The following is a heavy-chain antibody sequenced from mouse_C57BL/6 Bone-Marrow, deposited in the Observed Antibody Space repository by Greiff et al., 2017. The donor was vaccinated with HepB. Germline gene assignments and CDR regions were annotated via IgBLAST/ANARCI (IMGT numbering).Heavy chain of an antibody. CDR3: ARAGTGTDAMDY. J-gene: IGHJ4*01. CDR2: INPGSGGT. Sequence: VKLMESGAELVRPGTSVKVSCKASGYAFTNYLIEWVKQRPGQGLEWIGVINPGSGGTNYNEKFKGKATLTADKSSSTAYMQLSSLTSEDSAVYFCARAGTGTDAMDYWGQGTSVTVSS. CDR1: GYAFTNYL. V-gene: IGHV1-54*01. D-gene: IGHD4-1*01.